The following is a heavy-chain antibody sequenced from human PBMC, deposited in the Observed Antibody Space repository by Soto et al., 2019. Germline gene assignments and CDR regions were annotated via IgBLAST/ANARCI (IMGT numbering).Heavy chain of an antibody. CDR1: GFTCSTYV. V-gene: IGHV3-23*01. Sequence: GGGLRVSCADSGFTCSTYVMAWVRQAPGRGLEWVSGISASGSNGFYTDSVKGRFIISRDNSKNTLYLQMNSLRVDDTALYFCATGDSDYYFDSLGQVTLVHVS. J-gene: IGHJ4*02. CDR3: ATGDSDYYFDS. CDR2: ISASGSNG. D-gene: IGHD4-4*01.